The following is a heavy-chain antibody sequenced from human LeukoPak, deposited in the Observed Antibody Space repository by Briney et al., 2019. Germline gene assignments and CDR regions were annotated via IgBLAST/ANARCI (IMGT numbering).Heavy chain of an antibody. CDR1: GDSISSYY. J-gene: IGHJ4*02. Sequence: SETLSLTCTVSGDSISSYYWSWIRQPPGKGLEWIGYIYYSGSTNYNPSLKSRVTISVDTSKNQFSLKLSSVTAADTAVYYCARHDPVVITGWGQGSLVTVSS. CDR3: ARHDPVVITG. D-gene: IGHD3-22*01. CDR2: IYYSGST. V-gene: IGHV4-59*08.